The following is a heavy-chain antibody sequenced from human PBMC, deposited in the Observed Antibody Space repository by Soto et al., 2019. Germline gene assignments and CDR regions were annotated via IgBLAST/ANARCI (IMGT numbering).Heavy chain of an antibody. V-gene: IGHV1-3*01. D-gene: IGHD2-15*01. CDR2: INPGSGNT. CDR1: GYTFTSYA. CDR3: ARDNCSGGSCHNWFDP. Sequence: ASVKVSCKASGYTFTSYAMHWVRQAPGQRLEWMGRINPGSGNTKYSQKFQGRVTITRDTSTSTVYMELSSLRSEDTAVYYCARDNCSGGSCHNWFDPWGQGTLVTVSS. J-gene: IGHJ5*02.